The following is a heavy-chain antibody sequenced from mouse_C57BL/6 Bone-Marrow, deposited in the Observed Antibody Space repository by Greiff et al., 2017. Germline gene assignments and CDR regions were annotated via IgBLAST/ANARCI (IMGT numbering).Heavy chain of an antibody. CDR1: GFSLTSYG. J-gene: IGHJ2*01. V-gene: IGHV2-2*01. CDR2: IWSGGST. CDR3: ARSGGGDYFDY. Sequence: VKLKQSGPGLVQPSQSLSITCTVSGFSLTSYGVHWVRQSPGKGLEWLGVIWSGGSTDYNAAFISRLSISKDNSKSQVFFKMNSLQADDTSIYYCARSGGGDYFDYWGQGTTLTVSS.